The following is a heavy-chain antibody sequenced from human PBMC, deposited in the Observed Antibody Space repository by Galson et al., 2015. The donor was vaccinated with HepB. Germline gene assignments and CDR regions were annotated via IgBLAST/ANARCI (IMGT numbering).Heavy chain of an antibody. Sequence: SLRLSCAASGFTFSSYWMSWVRQAPGRGLEWVANIKQDGSEKYYVDSVKGRFTISRDNVKNSLYLQMNSLRAEDTAVYYCARVLGSSGWYYFDYWGQGTLVTVSS. CDR2: IKQDGSEK. D-gene: IGHD6-19*01. V-gene: IGHV3-7*03. CDR3: ARVLGSSGWYYFDY. CDR1: GFTFSSYW. J-gene: IGHJ4*02.